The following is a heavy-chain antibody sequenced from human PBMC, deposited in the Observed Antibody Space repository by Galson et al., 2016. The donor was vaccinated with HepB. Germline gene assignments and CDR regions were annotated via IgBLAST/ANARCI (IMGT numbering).Heavy chain of an antibody. J-gene: IGHJ6*02. Sequence: SVKVSCKASGYTFTAYTLHWVRQAPGQGPEWMGWINAGNGDTKYSQKFQGRVTLIRDTSANTAYMNLSSLTSEDKAVYYCATLKLSYCGGECYPANHDHYVMDLWGQGPTVTVSS. CDR2: INAGNGDT. CDR1: GYTFTAYT. D-gene: IGHD2-21*01. V-gene: IGHV1-3*01. CDR3: ATLKLSYCGGECYPANHDHYVMDL.